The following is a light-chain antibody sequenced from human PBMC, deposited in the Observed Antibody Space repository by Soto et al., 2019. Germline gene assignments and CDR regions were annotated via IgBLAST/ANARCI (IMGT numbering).Light chain of an antibody. V-gene: IGLV2-14*03. CDR2: DVT. Sequence: QSVLTQPASVSGSPGQSITMSCTGTNSDVGGYNYGSWYQQHPGKAPKLIIYDVTNRPSGVSDRFSGSKSGNTASLTISGLQAEDGADYYCCSYTSISTLVFGSGTKLTVL. J-gene: IGLJ6*01. CDR3: CSYTSISTLV. CDR1: NSDVGGYNY.